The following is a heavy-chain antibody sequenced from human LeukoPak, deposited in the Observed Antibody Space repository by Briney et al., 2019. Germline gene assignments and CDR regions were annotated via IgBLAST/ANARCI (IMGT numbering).Heavy chain of an antibody. V-gene: IGHV6-1*01. D-gene: IGHD5-12*01. J-gene: IGHJ4*02. Sequence: SQTLSLTCAISGDSVSSKDAAWNWIRQSPSRGLEWLGRTYYRSKWYSEYAPSVKSRIIIKPDTSKNLISLQLNSVTPEDTAVYYCARTSGPLDHWGQGTLVTVSS. CDR3: ARTSGPLDH. CDR1: GDSVSSKDAA. CDR2: TYYRSKWYS.